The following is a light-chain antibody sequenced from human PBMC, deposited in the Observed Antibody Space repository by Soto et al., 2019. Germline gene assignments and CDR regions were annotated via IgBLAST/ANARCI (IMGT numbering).Light chain of an antibody. Sequence: EIVLTQSPGTLSLSPGERATLSCRASQSVSSSHLAWYQQKPGQAPRLLIYGASSRATGTPDRFSGSGSGTDFTLTISRLEPEDFAVYYCHQYGSSPLTYGGGTKVEIK. CDR2: GAS. V-gene: IGKV3-20*01. J-gene: IGKJ4*01. CDR1: QSVSSSH. CDR3: HQYGSSPLT.